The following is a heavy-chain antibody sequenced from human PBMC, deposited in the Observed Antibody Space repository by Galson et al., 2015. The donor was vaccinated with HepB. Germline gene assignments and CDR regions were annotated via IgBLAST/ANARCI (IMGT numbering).Heavy chain of an antibody. CDR3: AREYYDILTGYFFNDAFDI. CDR1: GFTVSSNY. J-gene: IGHJ3*02. Sequence: SLRLSCAASGFTVSSNYMSWVRQAPGKGLEWVSVIYSGGSTYYADSVKGRFTISRDNSKNTLYLQMNSLRAEDTAVYYCAREYYDILTGYFFNDAFDIWGQGTMVTVSS. CDR2: IYSGGST. D-gene: IGHD3-9*01. V-gene: IGHV3-53*01.